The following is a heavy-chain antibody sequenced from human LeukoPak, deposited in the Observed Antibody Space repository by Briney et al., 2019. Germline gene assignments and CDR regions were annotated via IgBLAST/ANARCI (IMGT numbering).Heavy chain of an antibody. Sequence: GESLKISCKGLGYDFSTYWNAWVRQRPGKGLEWMGIIYPGGSETRYDPSFQGQVTISADRSTSTAYLQCSSLRASDTAMYYCARASRDGYNQNFDHWGQGTLVTVSS. J-gene: IGHJ4*02. CDR2: IYPGGSET. CDR1: GYDFSTYW. D-gene: IGHD5-24*01. V-gene: IGHV5-51*01. CDR3: ARASRDGYNQNFDH.